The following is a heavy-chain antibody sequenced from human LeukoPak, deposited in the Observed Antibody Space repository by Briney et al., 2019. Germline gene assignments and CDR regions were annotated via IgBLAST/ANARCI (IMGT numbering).Heavy chain of an antibody. J-gene: IGHJ4*02. CDR1: GFTFSSYA. V-gene: IGHV3-23*01. CDR3: AKTPDIVVVVAATHFDY. D-gene: IGHD2-15*01. CDR2: ISGSGGST. Sequence: PGGSLRLSCAASGFTFSSYAMSWVRQAPGKGLEWVSAISGSGGSTYYADSVKGRFTISRDNSKNTLYLQMNSLRAEDTAVYYCAKTPDIVVVVAATHFDYWGQGTLVTVSS.